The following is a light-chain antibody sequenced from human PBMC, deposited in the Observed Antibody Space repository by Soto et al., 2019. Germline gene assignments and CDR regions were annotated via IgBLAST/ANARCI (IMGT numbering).Light chain of an antibody. J-gene: IGLJ1*01. Sequence: QSVLTQPPSVSGAPGQRVTISCTGSSSNIGAGYDVHWYQQLPGTAPKLLIYGNSNRPSGVPDRFSGSKSGTSASLAITGLQAVDEADYYCQSYDSSLRLFGTGTKLTVL. CDR1: SSNIGAGYD. V-gene: IGLV1-40*01. CDR2: GNS. CDR3: QSYDSSLRL.